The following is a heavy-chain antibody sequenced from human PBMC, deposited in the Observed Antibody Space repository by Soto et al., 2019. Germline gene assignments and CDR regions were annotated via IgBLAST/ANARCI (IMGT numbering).Heavy chain of an antibody. CDR3: ARDTMARGARYYYYGMDV. Sequence: ASVKVSCKASGYTFTGYYMHWVRQAPGQGLEWMGWINPNSGGTNYAQKFQGWVTMTRDTSISTAYMELSRLRSDDTAVYYCARDTMARGARYYYYGMDVWGQGTTVTVSS. D-gene: IGHD3-10*01. J-gene: IGHJ6*02. CDR2: INPNSGGT. V-gene: IGHV1-2*04. CDR1: GYTFTGYY.